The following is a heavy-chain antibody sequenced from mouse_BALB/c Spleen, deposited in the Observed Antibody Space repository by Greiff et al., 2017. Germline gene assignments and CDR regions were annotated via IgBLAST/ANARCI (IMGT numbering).Heavy chain of an antibody. Sequence: QVQLKQSGPGLVAPSQSLSITCTVSGFSLTSYGVHWVRQPPGKGLEWLGVIWAGGSTNYNSALMSRLSISKDNSKSQVFLKMNSLQTDDTAMYYCARESDYYGSSRGFAYWGQGTLVTVSA. J-gene: IGHJ3*01. CDR1: GFSLTSYG. CDR2: IWAGGST. D-gene: IGHD1-1*01. V-gene: IGHV2-9*02. CDR3: ARESDYYGSSRGFAY.